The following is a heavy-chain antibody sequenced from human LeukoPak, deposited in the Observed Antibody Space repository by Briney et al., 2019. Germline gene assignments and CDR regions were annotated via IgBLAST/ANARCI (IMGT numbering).Heavy chain of an antibody. D-gene: IGHD1-26*01. J-gene: IGHJ3*02. CDR1: GFTFRNYG. Sequence: GGSLRLSCEASGFTFRNYGVHWVRQAPGKGLEWVAVISYDGSNKYYADSVKGRFTISRDNSKNTLYLQMNSLRAEDTAVYYCARDSGSNDAFDIWGQGTMVTVSS. V-gene: IGHV3-30*03. CDR2: ISYDGSNK. CDR3: ARDSGSNDAFDI.